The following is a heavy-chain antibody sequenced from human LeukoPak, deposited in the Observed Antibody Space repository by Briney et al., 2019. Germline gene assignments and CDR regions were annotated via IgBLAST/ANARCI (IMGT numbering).Heavy chain of an antibody. Sequence: GGSLRLSCVASGFTFSSYSMNWVRQAPGKGLDWISGINSDSSAIYYADSVKGRFTISRDNAKNTLYLQMNSLRAEDTAVYYCARDAVDTANAVWGQGTTVTVSS. CDR1: GFTFSSYS. V-gene: IGHV3-48*04. J-gene: IGHJ6*02. D-gene: IGHD5-18*01. CDR3: ARDAVDTANAV. CDR2: INSDSSAI.